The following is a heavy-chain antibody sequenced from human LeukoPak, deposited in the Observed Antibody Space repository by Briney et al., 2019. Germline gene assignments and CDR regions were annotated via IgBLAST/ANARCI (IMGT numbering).Heavy chain of an antibody. V-gene: IGHV3-48*01. Sequence: GGSLRLSCAASGFTFSSYSMNWVRQAPGKGLEWVSYISSSSRTIYYADSVKGRFTISRDNAKSSLYLQMNSLRAEDTAVFCCARDRGGTDDFWSGYYTGYFDYWGQGTLVTVSS. CDR3: ARDRGGTDDFWSGYYTGYFDY. D-gene: IGHD3-3*01. CDR1: GFTFSSYS. CDR2: ISSSSRTI. J-gene: IGHJ4*02.